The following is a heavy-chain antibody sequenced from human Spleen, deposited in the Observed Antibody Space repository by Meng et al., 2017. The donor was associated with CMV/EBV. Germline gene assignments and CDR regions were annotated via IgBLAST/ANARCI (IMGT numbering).Heavy chain of an antibody. J-gene: IGHJ3*02. D-gene: IGHD2-2*01. CDR1: GFTFGDYA. CDR3: TREYCSSTSCYGVRAFDI. Sequence: GESLKISCTASGFTFGDYAMSWVRQAPGKGLEWVGFIRSKAYGGTTEYAASVKGRFTISRDDSKSIAYPQMNSLKTEDTAVYYCTREYCSSTSCYGVRAFDIWGQGTMVTVSS. CDR2: IRSKAYGGTT. V-gene: IGHV3-49*04.